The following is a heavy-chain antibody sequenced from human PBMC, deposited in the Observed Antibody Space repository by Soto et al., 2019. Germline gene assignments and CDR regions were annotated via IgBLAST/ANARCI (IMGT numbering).Heavy chain of an antibody. D-gene: IGHD6-19*01. CDR2: ITSSSSAI. Sequence: EVRLVESGGGLVQAGGSLRLSCAASGFTFSSYSMNWVRQAPGKGLEWVSHITSSSSAIYYAESLKGQFTISRHNAKNSLYLQMNSLRAEDTAVYYCARGPVAAIDYWGQGILVNVSS. CDR3: ARGPVAAIDY. V-gene: IGHV3-48*01. J-gene: IGHJ4*02. CDR1: GFTFSSYS.